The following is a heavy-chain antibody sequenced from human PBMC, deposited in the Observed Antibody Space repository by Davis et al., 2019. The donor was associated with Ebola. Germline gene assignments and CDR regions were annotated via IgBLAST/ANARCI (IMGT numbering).Heavy chain of an antibody. D-gene: IGHD1-1*01. CDR3: ARSRDGGWNALFDY. V-gene: IGHV3-21*01. CDR1: GFTFSSYS. J-gene: IGHJ4*02. CDR2: ISSSSSYI. Sequence: PGGSLRLSCAASGFTFSSYSMNWVRQAPGKGLEWVSSISSSSSYIYYADSVKGRFTISRDNAKNSLYLQMNSLRAEDTAVYYCARSRDGGWNALFDYWGQGTLVTVSS.